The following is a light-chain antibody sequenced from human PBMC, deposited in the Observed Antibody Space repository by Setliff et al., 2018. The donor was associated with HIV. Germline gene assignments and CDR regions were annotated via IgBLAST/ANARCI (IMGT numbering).Light chain of an antibody. CDR3: SSYIRGTAWA. Sequence: QSVLTQPASVSGSPGQSITISCTGTNSDIGAYNYVSWYQQHPGKAPKLIFYEVSNRPSGVSNRFSVSKSGNTAFLTISGLQAEDEADYYCSSYIRGTAWAFGGGTK. CDR2: EVS. J-gene: IGLJ2*01. V-gene: IGLV2-14*01. CDR1: NSDIGAYNY.